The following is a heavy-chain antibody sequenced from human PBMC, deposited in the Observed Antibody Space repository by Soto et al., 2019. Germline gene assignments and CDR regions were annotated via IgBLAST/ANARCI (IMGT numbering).Heavy chain of an antibody. J-gene: IGHJ4*02. Sequence: SHTLSLTCAIWGDSVCSDTAAGNWIRQSPSRGLEWLGRTYRRSKWYADYADSVQGRLTITPDTSKNQFSLQLNSVTPEDAAVYYCARVISTARGGVYFFESWGQGTLVTVSS. CDR2: TYRRSKWYA. CDR3: ARVISTARGGVYFFES. CDR1: GDSVCSDTAA. V-gene: IGHV6-1*01. D-gene: IGHD3-10*01.